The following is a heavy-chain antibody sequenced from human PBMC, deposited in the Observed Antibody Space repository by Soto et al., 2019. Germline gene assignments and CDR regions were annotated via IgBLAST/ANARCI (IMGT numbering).Heavy chain of an antibody. CDR1: GFTFSSYA. J-gene: IGHJ4*02. D-gene: IGHD6-13*01. CDR3: AKDRGSSWYPFDY. Sequence: LRLSCAASGFTFSSYAMSWVRQAPGKGLEWVSAISGSGGSTYYADSVKGRFTISRDNSKNTLYLQMNSLRAEDTAVYYCAKDRGSSWYPFDYWGQGTLVTVSS. CDR2: ISGSGGST. V-gene: IGHV3-23*01.